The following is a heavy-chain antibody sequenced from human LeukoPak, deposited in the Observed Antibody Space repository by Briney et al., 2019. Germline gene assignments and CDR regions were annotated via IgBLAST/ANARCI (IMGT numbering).Heavy chain of an antibody. CDR1: DFSFTTYT. Sequence: PGGSLRLSCAASDFSFTTYTMSWVRQAPGKGLEWVSSISGADPITYYVDSVKGRFTISRDNSKNTLYLQMNSLRAEDTAVYYCAKDLVGRAAAYGWFDPWGQGTLVTVSS. J-gene: IGHJ5*02. D-gene: IGHD6-13*01. CDR2: ISGADPIT. CDR3: AKDLVGRAAAYGWFDP. V-gene: IGHV3-23*01.